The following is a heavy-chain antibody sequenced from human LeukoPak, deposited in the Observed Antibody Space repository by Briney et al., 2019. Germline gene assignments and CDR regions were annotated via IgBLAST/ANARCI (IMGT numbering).Heavy chain of an antibody. CDR1: GGAFMNYV. Sequence: SVTLSCKVSGGAFMNYVITWVRQAPGQGFEWMGRIIPMSGTANYPQTLQRRVTIIADKSTHTIHMELRRLRSEDAAVYFSGIMGGSLGASDIGGEGTMVIVS. V-gene: IGHV1-69*06. CDR2: IIPMSGTA. J-gene: IGHJ3*02. D-gene: IGHD2-8*01. CDR3: GIMGGSLGASDI.